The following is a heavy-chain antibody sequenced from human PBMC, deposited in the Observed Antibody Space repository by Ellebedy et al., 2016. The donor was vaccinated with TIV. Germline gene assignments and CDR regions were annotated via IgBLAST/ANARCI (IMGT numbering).Heavy chain of an antibody. V-gene: IGHV3-33*08. CDR1: GFTFSSYG. CDR2: IWYDGSNK. CDR3: ARDQLRCGGDCYSLPRYYFDY. J-gene: IGHJ4*02. Sequence: PGGSLRLSCAASGFTFSSYGMHGVRQAPGKGLEWVAIIWYDGSNKYYADSVKGRFTISRDSSKNTLYLQMNSLRAEDTAVYYCARDQLRCGGDCYSLPRYYFDYWGQGTLVTVSS. D-gene: IGHD2-21*02.